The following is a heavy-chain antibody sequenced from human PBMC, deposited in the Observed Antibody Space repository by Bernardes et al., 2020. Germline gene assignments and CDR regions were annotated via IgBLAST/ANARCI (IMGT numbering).Heavy chain of an antibody. V-gene: IGHV3-33*06. Sequence: VEALCLSCGASGFTFSDYGMHWVRQAPGKGLEWVAVIWNTGNNKYYTDAVRGRFTFSRDNSKNMLYLQMNSLRVEDTAVYYCVKERAPFDGFDFWGQGTMVTVSS. J-gene: IGHJ3*01. CDR1: GFTFSDYG. CDR3: VKERAPFDGFDF. CDR2: IWNTGNNK.